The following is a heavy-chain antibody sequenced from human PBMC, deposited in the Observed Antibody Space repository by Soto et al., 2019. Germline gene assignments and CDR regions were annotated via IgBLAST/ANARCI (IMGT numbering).Heavy chain of an antibody. CDR1: GGSISSYY. D-gene: IGHD3-16*01. J-gene: IGHJ6*02. CDR2: IYYSVST. Sequence: SETLSITGTVSGGSISSYYWSWIRQPPGKGLEWIGYIYYSVSTNYNPSLKSRVTISVDTSKSQFSLELSSVTAADTAVYYCARELGDYGMDVWGQGTTVTVSS. CDR3: ARELGDYGMDV. V-gene: IGHV4-59*01.